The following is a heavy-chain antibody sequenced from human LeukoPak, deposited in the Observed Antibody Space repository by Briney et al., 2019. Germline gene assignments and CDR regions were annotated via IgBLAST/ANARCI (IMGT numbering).Heavy chain of an antibody. V-gene: IGHV4-34*01. CDR3: ARAPVWAYGMDL. Sequence: SETLSLTCAVYGGSFSGYYWSWIRQPPGKGLEWIGEINHSGSTNYNPSLKSRVTISVDTSKNQFSLKLSSVTAADTAVYYCARAPVWAYGMDLWGQGTTVTVSS. J-gene: IGHJ6*02. CDR2: INHSGST. D-gene: IGHD3-16*01. CDR1: GGSFSGYY.